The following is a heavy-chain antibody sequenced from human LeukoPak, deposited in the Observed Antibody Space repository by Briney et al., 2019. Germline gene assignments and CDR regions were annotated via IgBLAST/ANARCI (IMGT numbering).Heavy chain of an antibody. V-gene: IGHV1-2*06. D-gene: IGHD1-26*01. J-gene: IGHJ5*02. CDR3: ARDLKRELGWFDP. CDR2: INPNSGGT. CDR1: GYTFTGYY. Sequence: GASVKVSCKASGYTFTGYYMHWVRQAPGQGPEWMGRINPNSGGTNYAQKFQGRVTMTRDTSISTAYMELSRLRSDDTAVYYCARDLKRELGWFDPWGQGTLVTVSS.